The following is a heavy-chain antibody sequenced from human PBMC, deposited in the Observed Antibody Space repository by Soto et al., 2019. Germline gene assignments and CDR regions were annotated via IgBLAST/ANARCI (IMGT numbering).Heavy chain of an antibody. V-gene: IGHV3-15*01. CDR1: GFSFSNAW. D-gene: IGHD6-19*01. CDR3: TTSTGSGWYAFDY. Sequence: GGSLRLSCAASGFSFSNAWMSWVRQAPGKGLEWVGRIKSKTDGGTTDYAAPVKGRFTISRDDSKNTLYLQMNSLKTEDTAVYYCTTSTGSGWYAFDYWGQGTLVTVSS. CDR2: IKSKTDGGTT. J-gene: IGHJ4*02.